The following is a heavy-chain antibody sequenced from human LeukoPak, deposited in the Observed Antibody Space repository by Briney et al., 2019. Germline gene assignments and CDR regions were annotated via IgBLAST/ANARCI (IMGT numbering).Heavy chain of an antibody. Sequence: GASVKVSCKASGYTFINFAINGGRQAPGQRPEWMGWINAGNGNTKYSQKFQGRVTITRDTSASTAYMELSSLTSEDTAVYYCARGPRAAADDYWGQGTLVTVSS. CDR3: ARGPRAAADDY. CDR2: INAGNGNT. V-gene: IGHV1-3*01. D-gene: IGHD6-13*01. J-gene: IGHJ4*02. CDR1: GYTFINFA.